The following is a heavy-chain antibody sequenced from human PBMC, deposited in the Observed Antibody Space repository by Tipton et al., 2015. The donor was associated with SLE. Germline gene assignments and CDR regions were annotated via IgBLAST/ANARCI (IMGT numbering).Heavy chain of an antibody. J-gene: IGHJ4*02. CDR3: ARRLGSSGFDY. Sequence: LRLSCTVSGGSISSYYWSWVRQPPGKGLEWIGYIYYSGSTNYNPSLKSRVTISVDTSKNHFSLKLSSVTAADTAVYYCARRLGSSGFDYWGQGTLVTVSS. CDR1: GGSISSYY. D-gene: IGHD3-22*01. CDR2: IYYSGST. V-gene: IGHV4-59*08.